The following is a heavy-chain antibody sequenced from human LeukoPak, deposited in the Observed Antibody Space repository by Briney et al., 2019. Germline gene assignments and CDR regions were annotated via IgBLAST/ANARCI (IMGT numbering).Heavy chain of an antibody. J-gene: IGHJ5*02. Sequence: PSGTLSLTCAVYGGSFSGYYWSWIRQPPGKGLEWIGEINHSASTNYNPSLKSRVTISVDTSKNQFSLKLSSVTAADTAVYYCARGGTYYDFWSGYYQYNWFDPWGQGTLVAVSS. CDR2: INHSAST. CDR1: GGSFSGYY. CDR3: ARGGTYYDFWSGYYQYNWFDP. D-gene: IGHD3-3*01. V-gene: IGHV4-34*01.